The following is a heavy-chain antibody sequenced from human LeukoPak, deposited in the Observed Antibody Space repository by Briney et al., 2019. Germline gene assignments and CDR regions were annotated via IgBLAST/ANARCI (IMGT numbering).Heavy chain of an antibody. V-gene: IGHV1-2*02. CDR3: ARAGERLWYFDY. J-gene: IGHJ4*02. Sequence: ASVKVSCKASGYTFTGYYIHWVRQAPGQGLEWMGWINPNSGGTNYAQKFQGRVTMTRDTSISTAYMELSRLRSDDTAMYYCARAGERLWYFDYWGQGTLVTVSS. D-gene: IGHD1-1*01. CDR1: GYTFTGYY. CDR2: INPNSGGT.